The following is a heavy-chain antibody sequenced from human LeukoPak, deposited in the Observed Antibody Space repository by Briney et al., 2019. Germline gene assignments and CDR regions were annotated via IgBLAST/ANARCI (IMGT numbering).Heavy chain of an antibody. J-gene: IGHJ3*02. CDR2: ISGSGGST. V-gene: IGHV3-23*01. D-gene: IGHD1-1*01. CDR3: AKDVGTTGTRPDAFDI. CDR1: GFTFSSYA. Sequence: GGYLRLSGAASGFTFSSYAMSWVRQAPGKGREWVSAISGSGGSTYYADSVKGRFTISRDKSKNTLYLQMNSLRAEDTAVYYCAKDVGTTGTRPDAFDIWGQGTMVTVSS.